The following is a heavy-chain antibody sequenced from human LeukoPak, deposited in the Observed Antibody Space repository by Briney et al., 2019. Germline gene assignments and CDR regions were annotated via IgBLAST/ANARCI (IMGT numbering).Heavy chain of an antibody. Sequence: PGGSLRLSCAASGFTVSSNYMSWARQAPGKGLEWVSVIYSGGSTYYADSVKGRFTISRDNSKNTLYLQMNSLRAEDTAVYYCARESYYGSGSYYMPYYFDYWGQGTLVTVSS. D-gene: IGHD3-10*01. CDR1: GFTVSSNY. V-gene: IGHV3-66*01. CDR3: ARESYYGSGSYYMPYYFDY. J-gene: IGHJ4*02. CDR2: IYSGGST.